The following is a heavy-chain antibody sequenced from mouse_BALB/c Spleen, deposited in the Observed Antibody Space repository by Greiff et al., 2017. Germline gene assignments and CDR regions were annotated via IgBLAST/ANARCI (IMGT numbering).Heavy chain of an antibody. J-gene: IGHJ2*01. V-gene: IGHV1-69*01. Sequence: QVQLQQPGAELLMPGASVKMSCKASGYTFTDYWMHWVKQRPGQGLEWIGAIDTSDSYTSYNQKFKGKATLTVDVSSSTAYMQLSSLTSEDSAVYYCARGDFDYWGQGTTLTVSS. CDR3: ARGDFDY. CDR2: IDTSDSYT. CDR1: GYTFTDYW.